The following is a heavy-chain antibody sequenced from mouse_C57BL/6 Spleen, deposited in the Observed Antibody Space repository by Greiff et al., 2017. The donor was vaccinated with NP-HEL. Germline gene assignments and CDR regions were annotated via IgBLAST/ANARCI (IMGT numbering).Heavy chain of an antibody. D-gene: IGHD4-1*01. CDR2: IYPGDGDT. V-gene: IGHV1-80*01. CDR3: ARRVGTGDLDY. Sequence: VQLQQSGAELVKPGASVKISCKASGYAFSSYWMNWVKQRPGKGLEWIGQIYPGDGDTNYNGKFKGKATLTADKSSSTAYMQLSRLTSADSAVYCCARRVGTGDLDYWGQGTTLTVAS. CDR1: GYAFSSYW. J-gene: IGHJ2*01.